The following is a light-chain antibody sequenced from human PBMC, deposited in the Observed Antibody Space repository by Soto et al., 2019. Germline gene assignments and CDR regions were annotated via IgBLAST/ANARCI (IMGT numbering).Light chain of an antibody. CDR2: DVS. J-gene: IGLJ1*01. Sequence: QSVLTQPRSVSGSPGQSVTISCTGTNSDVGGYNYVSWYQQHPGKAPRLIIYDVSQRPSGVPDRFSGSKSGNTASLTISGLQAEDEAEYSCSSSTNTYFVVFGTGTKATVL. V-gene: IGLV2-11*01. CDR1: NSDVGGYNY. CDR3: SSSTNTYFVV.